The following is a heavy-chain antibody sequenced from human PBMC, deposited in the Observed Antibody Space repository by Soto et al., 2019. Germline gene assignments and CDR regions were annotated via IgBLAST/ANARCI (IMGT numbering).Heavy chain of an antibody. D-gene: IGHD6-13*01. V-gene: IGHV3-13*01. CDR2: IGTAGDT. CDR3: ARAYSSFWYRGGFDS. J-gene: IGHJ4*02. Sequence: EVQLVESGGGLVQPGGSLRLSCAASGFTFSSYDMHWVRQATGKGLEWVSAIGTAGDTYYPGSVKGRFTISRENAKNSLHLQMNSLRAGDTAVYYCARAYSSFWYRGGFDSWGQGTLVTVSS. CDR1: GFTFSSYD.